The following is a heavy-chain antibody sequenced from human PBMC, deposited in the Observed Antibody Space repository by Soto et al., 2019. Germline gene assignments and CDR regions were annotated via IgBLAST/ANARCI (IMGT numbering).Heavy chain of an antibody. V-gene: IGHV1-69*08. CDR2: IIPILGIA. J-gene: IGHJ5*02. Sequence: QVQLVQSGAEVKKPGSSVKVSCTASGGTFSSYTISWVRQAPGQGLEWMGRIIPILGIANYAQKFKGRVTITTDKSTSTAYMELSSLRSEDKDVYYCARDIAAAIPNWFDPWGQGPLVTVSS. CDR3: ARDIAAAIPNWFDP. CDR1: GGTFSSYT. D-gene: IGHD6-13*01.